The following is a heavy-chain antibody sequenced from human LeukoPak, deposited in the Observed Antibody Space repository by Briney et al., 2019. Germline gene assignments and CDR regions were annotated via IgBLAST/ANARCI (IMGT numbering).Heavy chain of an antibody. CDR1: GFTSSSYT. J-gene: IGHJ3*02. V-gene: IGHV3-21*01. Sequence: GGSLRLSCAASGFTSSSYTMSWVRQAPGKGLEWVSSIRSSSSNIYYVDSLKGRFSISRDNAKNSLYLQMNSLRAEDTAVYYCARVDGSDAFDIWGQGTMVTVSS. CDR3: ARVDGSDAFDI. D-gene: IGHD5-24*01. CDR2: IRSSSSNI.